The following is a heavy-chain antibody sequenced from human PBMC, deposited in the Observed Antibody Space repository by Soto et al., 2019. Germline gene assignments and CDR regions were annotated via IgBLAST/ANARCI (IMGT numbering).Heavy chain of an antibody. Sequence: LETLSLTWTVSGGSISSYCWSWIRQPPGKGLEWIGYIYYSGSTNYNPSLKSRVTISVDTSKNQFSLKLSSVTAADTAVYYCARGAYGMDVWGQGTTVTVSS. CDR3: ARGAYGMDV. CDR1: GGSISSYC. CDR2: IYYSGST. V-gene: IGHV4-59*01. J-gene: IGHJ6*02.